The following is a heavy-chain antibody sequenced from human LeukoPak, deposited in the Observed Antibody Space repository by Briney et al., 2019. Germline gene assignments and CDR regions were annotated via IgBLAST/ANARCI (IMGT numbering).Heavy chain of an antibody. V-gene: IGHV3-30*18. CDR2: MSYDGSNK. D-gene: IGHD7-27*01. CDR3: AKDLGSSDY. J-gene: IGHJ4*02. Sequence: GRSLRLSCAASGFTFSSYGMHWVRQAPGKGLEWVAVMSYDGSNKYYADSVKGRFTISRDNSKNTLYLQMNSLRAEDTAVYYCAKDLGSSDYWGQGTLVTVSS. CDR1: GFTFSSYG.